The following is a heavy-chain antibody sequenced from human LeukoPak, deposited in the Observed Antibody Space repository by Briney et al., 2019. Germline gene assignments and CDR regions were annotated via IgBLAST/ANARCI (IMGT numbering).Heavy chain of an antibody. CDR2: IPYDGSNK. CDR3: AKDQDYYDSSGSFGY. CDR1: GFTFSSYG. D-gene: IGHD3-22*01. J-gene: IGHJ4*02. Sequence: GGSLRLSCAASGFTFSSYGMHWVRQAPGKGLEWVAVIPYDGSNKYYADSVKGRFTISRDNSKNTLYLQMNSLRAEDTAVYYCAKDQDYYDSSGSFGYWGQGTLVTVSS. V-gene: IGHV3-30*18.